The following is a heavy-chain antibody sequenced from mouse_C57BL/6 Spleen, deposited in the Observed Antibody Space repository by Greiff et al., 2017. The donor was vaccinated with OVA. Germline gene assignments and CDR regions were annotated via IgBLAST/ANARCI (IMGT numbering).Heavy chain of an antibody. J-gene: IGHJ3*01. D-gene: IGHD3-3*01. CDR3: ASGDAPRFAY. CDR2: IWGVGST. Sequence: VQRVESGPGLVAPSQSLSITCTVSGFSLTSYGVDWVRQSPGQGLEWLGVIWGVGSTNYNSALKSRLSISKDNSKSQVFLKMNSLQTDDTAMYYGASGDAPRFAYWGQGTLVTVSA. V-gene: IGHV2-6*01. CDR1: GFSLTSYG.